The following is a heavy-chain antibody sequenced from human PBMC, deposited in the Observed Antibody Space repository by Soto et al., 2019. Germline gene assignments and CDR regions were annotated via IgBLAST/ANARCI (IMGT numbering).Heavy chain of an antibody. D-gene: IGHD6-19*01. CDR2: IYHSGST. J-gene: IGHJ4*02. Sequence: PSETLSLTCTVSGGYISSGGSSWCWIRLPPGKGREWIGYIYHSGSTYYNPSLKSRVTISVDRSKNQFSLKLSSVTSADTAVYYCARAGDSSGPVALGYWGQGTLVTVS. CDR3: ARAGDSSGPVALGY. CDR1: GGYISSGGSS. V-gene: IGHV4-30-2*01.